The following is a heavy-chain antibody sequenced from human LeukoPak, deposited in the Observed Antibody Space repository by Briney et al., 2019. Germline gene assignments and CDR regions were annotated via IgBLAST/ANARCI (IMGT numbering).Heavy chain of an antibody. Sequence: SQTLSLTCTVSGGSISSGGYYWSWIRQHPGKGLEWIGYIYYSGSTYYNPSLKSRVTISVDTSKNQFSLKLSSVTAADTAVYYCARDGPIVGATTYYYYAMDVWGQGTTVTVSS. CDR2: IYYSGST. CDR1: GGSISSGGYY. J-gene: IGHJ6*02. D-gene: IGHD1-26*01. CDR3: ARDGPIVGATTYYYYAMDV. V-gene: IGHV4-31*03.